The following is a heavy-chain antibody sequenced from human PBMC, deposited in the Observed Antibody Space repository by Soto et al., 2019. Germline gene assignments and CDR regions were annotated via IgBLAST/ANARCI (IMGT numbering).Heavy chain of an antibody. CDR3: ARVTYYYDSSGYHHDAFDI. CDR2: ISSSGSTI. D-gene: IGHD3-22*01. Sequence: PGGSLRLSCAASGFTFSSYEMNWVRQAPGKGLEWVSYISSSGSTIYYADSVKGRFTISRDNAKNSLYLQMNSLRAEDTAVYYCARVTYYYDSSGYHHDAFDIWGQGTMVTVSS. V-gene: IGHV3-48*03. CDR1: GFTFSSYE. J-gene: IGHJ3*02.